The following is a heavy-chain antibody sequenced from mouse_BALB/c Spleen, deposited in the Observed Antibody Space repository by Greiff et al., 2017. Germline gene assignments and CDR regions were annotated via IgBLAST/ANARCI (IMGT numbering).Heavy chain of an antibody. V-gene: IGHV3-2*02. J-gene: IGHJ4*01. CDR2: ISYSGST. Sequence: EVQRVESGPGLVKPSQSLSLTCTVTGYSITSDYAWNWIRQFPGNKLEWMGYISYSGSTSYNPSLKSRISITRDTSKNQFFLQLNSVTTEDTATYYCAREVRGAMDYWGQGTSVTVSS. CDR3: AREVRGAMDY. D-gene: IGHD2-14*01. CDR1: GYSITSDYA.